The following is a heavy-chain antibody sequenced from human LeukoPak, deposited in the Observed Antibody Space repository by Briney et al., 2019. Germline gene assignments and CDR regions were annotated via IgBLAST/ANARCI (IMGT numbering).Heavy chain of an antibody. Sequence: GGSLRLSCAASGFTFSSYWMSWVRQAPGKGLEWVANIKQDGSEKYYVDSVKGRFTISRDNAKNSLYLQMNSLRAEDTAVYYCARVGGYCSSTGCDAFDIWGQGTMVTVSS. J-gene: IGHJ3*02. D-gene: IGHD2-2*01. CDR2: IKQDGSEK. CDR1: GFTFSSYW. CDR3: ARVGGYCSSTGCDAFDI. V-gene: IGHV3-7*01.